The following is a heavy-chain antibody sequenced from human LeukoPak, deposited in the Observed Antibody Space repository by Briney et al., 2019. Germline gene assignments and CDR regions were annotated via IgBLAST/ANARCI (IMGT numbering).Heavy chain of an antibody. V-gene: IGHV4-34*01. CDR1: GGPFSGYY. CDR3: ARESPRYDFWSGHGGIYYFDY. D-gene: IGHD3-3*01. J-gene: IGHJ4*02. Sequence: SQTLSLTSAVYGGPFSGYYWSWIRQPPGKGLEWIGEINHSGRTNYNPSLKSRVTISVDTSKNQFSLKLSSVTAADTAVYYCARESPRYDFWSGHGGIYYFDYWGQGTLVTVSS. CDR2: INHSGRT.